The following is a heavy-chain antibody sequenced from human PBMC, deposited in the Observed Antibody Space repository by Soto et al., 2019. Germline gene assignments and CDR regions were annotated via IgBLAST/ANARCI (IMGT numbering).Heavy chain of an antibody. D-gene: IGHD4-17*01. Sequence: QVQLVQSGAEVKKPGSSVKVSCKASGGTFSSYTINWVRQAPGQGLEWMGRIIPIPGIASYAQKFQGRLTXTXDXXTSTAYMELSSLRSEDTAVYYCARDYGDYVDAFDIWGQGTMVTVSS. CDR3: ARDYGDYVDAFDI. CDR1: GGTFSSYT. CDR2: IIPIPGIA. V-gene: IGHV1-69*08. J-gene: IGHJ3*02.